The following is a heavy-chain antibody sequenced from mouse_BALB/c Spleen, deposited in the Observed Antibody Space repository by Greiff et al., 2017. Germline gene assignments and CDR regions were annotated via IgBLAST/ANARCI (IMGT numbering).Heavy chain of an antibody. V-gene: IGHV5-17*02. Sequence: EVQLVESGGGLVQPGGSRKLSCAASGFTFSSFGMHWVRQAPEKGLEWVAYISSGSSTIYYADTVKGRFTISRDNPKNTLFLQMTSLRSEDTAMYYCAGSYEDYMDYWGQGTSVTVSS. D-gene: IGHD1-1*01. CDR2: ISSGSSTI. J-gene: IGHJ4*01. CDR3: AGSYEDYMDY. CDR1: GFTFSSFG.